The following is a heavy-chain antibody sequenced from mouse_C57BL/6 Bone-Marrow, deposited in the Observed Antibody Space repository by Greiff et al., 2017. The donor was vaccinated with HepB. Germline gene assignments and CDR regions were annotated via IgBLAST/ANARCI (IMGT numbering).Heavy chain of an antibody. V-gene: IGHV1-55*01. CDR2: IYPGSGST. J-gene: IGHJ4*01. D-gene: IGHD5-1*01. Sequence: QVQLKQPGAELVKPGASVKMSCKASGYTFTSYWITWVKQRPGQGLEWIGDIYPGSGSTNYNEKFKSKATLTVDTSSSTAYMQLSSLTSEDSAVYYCARSVEMSTPYYYAMDYWGQGTSVTVSS. CDR3: ARSVEMSTPYYYAMDY. CDR1: GYTFTSYW.